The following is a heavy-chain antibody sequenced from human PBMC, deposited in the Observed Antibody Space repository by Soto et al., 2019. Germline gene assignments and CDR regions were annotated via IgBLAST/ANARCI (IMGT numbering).Heavy chain of an antibody. Sequence: SETLSLTCTVSSGSVSGYYWSWIRQPAGKGLEWIGRIYTIGSTSYNPSLKSRVTMSVDTSKNQFSLKVNSVTAADTAVYYCARDPAGYYYFDYWGQGALVTVSS. V-gene: IGHV4-4*07. CDR1: SGSVSGYY. J-gene: IGHJ4*02. CDR3: ARDPAGYYYFDY. D-gene: IGHD2-15*01. CDR2: IYTIGST.